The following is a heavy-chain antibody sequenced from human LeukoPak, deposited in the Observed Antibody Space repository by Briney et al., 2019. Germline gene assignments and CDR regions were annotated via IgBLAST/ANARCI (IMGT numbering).Heavy chain of an antibody. V-gene: IGHV3-23*01. J-gene: IGHJ4*02. CDR2: ISGSGGST. Sequence: PGGSLRLSCAASGFTFSSYAMSWVRQAPGKGLEWVSAISGSGGSTYYADSVRGRFTISIDNSKNTLYLQINSLRAEDTAVYYCAKGGVLRYFDWLFKNFDYWGQGTLVTVSS. D-gene: IGHD3-9*01. CDR3: AKGGVLRYFDWLFKNFDY. CDR1: GFTFSSYA.